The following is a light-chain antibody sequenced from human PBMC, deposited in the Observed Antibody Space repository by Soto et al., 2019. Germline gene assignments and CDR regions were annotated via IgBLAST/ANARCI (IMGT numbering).Light chain of an antibody. CDR3: HHRTLWPT. CDR2: DVS. Sequence: DIFLTHSPATLSLSPGDTATLSCRASHSFTSSLAWCQQKPGQAPRLRIYDVSRMSTAIPASFSGSGSGTYFILTISSREAEDCPVYYRHHRTLWPTFGARTKVDIK. CDR1: HSFTSS. V-gene: IGKV3-11*01. J-gene: IGKJ3*01.